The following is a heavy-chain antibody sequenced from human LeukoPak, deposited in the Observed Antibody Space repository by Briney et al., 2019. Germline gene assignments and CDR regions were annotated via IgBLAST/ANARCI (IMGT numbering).Heavy chain of an antibody. CDR1: GGSISSYY. Sequence: SETLSLTCTVSGGSISSYYWSWLRQPPGKGLEWIGYIYYSGSTYYNPSLKSRVTISVDTSKNQFSLKLSSVTAADTAVYYCARLSGYGLHYYYHMDVWGKGTTVTVSS. V-gene: IGHV4-59*12. CDR2: IYYSGST. J-gene: IGHJ6*03. CDR3: ARLSGYGLHYYYHMDV. D-gene: IGHD5-12*01.